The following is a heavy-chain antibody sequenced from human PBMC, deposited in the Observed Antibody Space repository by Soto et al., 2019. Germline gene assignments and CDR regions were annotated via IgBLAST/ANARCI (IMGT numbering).Heavy chain of an antibody. Sequence: SETLSLTCAVSGDSISTHNWWSWVRQPPGKGLEWIGEIYHSGSTNYSPSLKSRVTISLDKSKNQFSLKLSSVTAADTAVYYCARLGRGYSYGYPDFWGQGTLVTVSS. D-gene: IGHD5-18*01. CDR3: ARLGRGYSYGYPDF. J-gene: IGHJ1*01. CDR2: IYHSGST. V-gene: IGHV4-4*02. CDR1: GDSISTHNW.